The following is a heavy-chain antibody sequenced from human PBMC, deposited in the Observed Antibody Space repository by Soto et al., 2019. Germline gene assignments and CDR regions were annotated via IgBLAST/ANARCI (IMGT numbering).Heavy chain of an antibody. V-gene: IGHV3-23*01. CDR3: AKDGGGLAAAAVRPLGASDC. D-gene: IGHD6-13*01. J-gene: IGHJ4*02. CDR1: GFTFSNYA. CDR2: ISGSGGTT. Sequence: EVQLLESGGGLVQPGGSLRLSCAASGFTFSNYALTWVRQAPGKGLERVSAISGSGGTTYYADSVKGRFTISRDNSKNTLYLQMNSLRVEDTALYYCAKDGGGLAAAAVRPLGASDCWGQGTLVTVSS.